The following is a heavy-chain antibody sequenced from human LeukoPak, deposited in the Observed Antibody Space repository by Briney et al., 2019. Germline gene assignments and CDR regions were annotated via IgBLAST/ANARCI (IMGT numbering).Heavy chain of an antibody. CDR3: ARGPIAVAGTCFDY. D-gene: IGHD6-19*01. CDR1: GFTFSSYS. J-gene: IGHJ4*02. V-gene: IGHV3-21*01. Sequence: KTGGSLRLSCAASGFTFSSYSMNWVRQAPGKGLEWVSSISSSSSYIYYADSVKGRFTISRDNAKNSLYLQMNSLRAEDTAVYYCARGPIAVAGTCFDYWGQGTLVTVSS. CDR2: ISSSSSYI.